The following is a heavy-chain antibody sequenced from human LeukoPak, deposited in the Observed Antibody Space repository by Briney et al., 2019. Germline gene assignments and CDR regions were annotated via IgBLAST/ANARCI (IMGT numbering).Heavy chain of an antibody. V-gene: IGHV1-2*02. CDR2: INPNSGGT. Sequence: ASVKVSCKASGYTFTSYGISWVRQAPGQGLEWMGWINPNSGGTNYAQKFQGRVTMTRDTSISTAYMELSRLRSDDTAVYYCARGGSRIAVWSFEYPTYYFDYWGQGTLVTVSS. CDR1: GYTFTSYG. D-gene: IGHD6-19*01. CDR3: ARGGSRIAVWSFEYPTYYFDY. J-gene: IGHJ4*02.